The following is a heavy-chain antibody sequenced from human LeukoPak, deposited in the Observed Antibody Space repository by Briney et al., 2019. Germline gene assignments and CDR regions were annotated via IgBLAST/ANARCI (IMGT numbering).Heavy chain of an antibody. CDR1: GGSISGYY. CDR3: ARHDLDAFDI. CDR2: IYYSGST. V-gene: IGHV4-59*01. J-gene: IGHJ3*02. Sequence: SETLSLTCTVSGGSISGYYWSWIRQPPGKGLEWIGYIYYSGSTNYNPSLKSRVTISVDTSKNQVSLKLSSVTAADTAVYYCARHDLDAFDIWGQGTMVTVSS.